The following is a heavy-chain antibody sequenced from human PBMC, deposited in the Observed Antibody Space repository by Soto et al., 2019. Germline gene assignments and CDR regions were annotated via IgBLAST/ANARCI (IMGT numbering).Heavy chain of an antibody. CDR2: IKSKTDGGTT. D-gene: IGHD4-4*01. CDR3: TTDGVIEVYSNTQVGLDYYYYYMDV. Sequence: GGSLRLSCAASGFTFSNAWMSWVRQAPGKGLEWVGRIKSKTDGGTTDYAAPVKGRFTISRDDSKNTLYLQMNSLKTEETAVYYCTTDGVIEVYSNTQVGLDYYYYYMDVWGKGTTVTVSS. V-gene: IGHV3-15*01. CDR1: GFTFSNAW. J-gene: IGHJ6*03.